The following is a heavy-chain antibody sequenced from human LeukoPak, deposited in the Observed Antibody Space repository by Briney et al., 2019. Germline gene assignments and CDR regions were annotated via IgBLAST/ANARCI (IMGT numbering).Heavy chain of an antibody. CDR1: GFTFSTYW. CDR3: VRGVTAPLW. J-gene: IGHJ4*02. V-gene: IGHV3-7*03. Sequence: GGSLTLSCAASGFTFSTYWMSWVRQAPGKGLEWVANIKQDGSEKYYVDSVKGRFTISRDNAKNSLDLQMNSLRVEDTAVYYCVRGVTAPLWWGQGTVVSVSS. CDR2: IKQDGSEK. D-gene: IGHD2-15*01.